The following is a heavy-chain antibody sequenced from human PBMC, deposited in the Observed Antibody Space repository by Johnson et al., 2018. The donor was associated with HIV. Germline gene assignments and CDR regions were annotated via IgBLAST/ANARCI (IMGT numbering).Heavy chain of an antibody. CDR2: IRYDGSNK. Sequence: QVQLVESGGGVVQPGGSLRLSCAASGFTFSSYGMHWVRQAPGKGLEWVAFIRYDGSNKYYADSVQGRFTISRDNAKNSLYLQMNSLRAEDTAVYYCARDEGLRSWAFDIWGQGTMVTVSS. D-gene: IGHD4-17*01. J-gene: IGHJ3*02. CDR1: GFTFSSYG. V-gene: IGHV3-30*02. CDR3: ARDEGLRSWAFDI.